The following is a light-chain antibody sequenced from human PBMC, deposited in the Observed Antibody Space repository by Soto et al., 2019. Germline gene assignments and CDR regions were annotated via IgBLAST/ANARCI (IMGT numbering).Light chain of an antibody. CDR2: GAS. Sequence: EIVRTHSPSTLSVSPWETASLSFRASENVRTFVDWYQQKPGQAPRLLIYGASNRATGIPARFSGYGSGTDFTLTISSLQSEDFAVYYCQQYNNWPTFGQGTKVDIK. CDR3: QQYNNWPT. J-gene: IGKJ1*01. V-gene: IGKV3D-15*01. CDR1: ENVRTF.